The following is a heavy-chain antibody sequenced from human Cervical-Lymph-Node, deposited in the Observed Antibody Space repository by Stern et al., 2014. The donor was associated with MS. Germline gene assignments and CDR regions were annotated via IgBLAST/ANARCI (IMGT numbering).Heavy chain of an antibody. J-gene: IGHJ4*02. Sequence: MQLVESGPGLVKPSDTLSLTCSVSGDSLSSSTFYWGWIRQPPGKGPEWIGSVYYSGNTYYHPSLKSRVTIFVYTSKNQFSPRLTSVTAADTAVYYCARHQLGYGYAYLRYWGQGTLVTVSS. D-gene: IGHD5-18*01. CDR1: GDSLSSSTFY. CDR2: VYYSGNT. V-gene: IGHV4-39*01. CDR3: ARHQLGYGYAYLRY.